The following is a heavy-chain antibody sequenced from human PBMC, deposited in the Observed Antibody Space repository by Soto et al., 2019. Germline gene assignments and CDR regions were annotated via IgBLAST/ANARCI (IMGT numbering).Heavy chain of an antibody. CDR3: ARGHSTDCSNGVCSFFYNHEMDV. D-gene: IGHD2-8*01. V-gene: IGHV1-2*04. CDR1: GYSFTDYH. Sequence: ASVKVSCKASGYSFTDYHIHWVRQAPGQGLEWLGRINPKSGGTSTAQKFQGWVTMSRDRSISTVYMELTRLRSDDTAVYFCARGHSTDCSNGVCSFFYNHEMDVWGQGTTVTVS. CDR2: INPKSGGT. J-gene: IGHJ6*02.